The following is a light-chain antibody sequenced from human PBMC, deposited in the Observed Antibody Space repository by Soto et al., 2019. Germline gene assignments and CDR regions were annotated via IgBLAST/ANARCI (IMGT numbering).Light chain of an antibody. Sequence: IVMCPSQATLSVSPVDRATLSCRVSQSVSNNLAWYQQKPGQAPRLLIYGASTRATGIPARFSGSGSGTEFTLTISSLHSEDFAVYYCQHYNNWPPWASGQGVKV. CDR1: QSVSNN. CDR2: GAS. V-gene: IGKV3-15*01. J-gene: IGKJ1*01. CDR3: QHYNNWPPWA.